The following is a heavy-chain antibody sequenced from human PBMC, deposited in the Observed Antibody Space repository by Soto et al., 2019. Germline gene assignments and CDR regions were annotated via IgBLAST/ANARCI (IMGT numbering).Heavy chain of an antibody. V-gene: IGHV1-69*02. CDR2: IIPILGIA. D-gene: IGHD1-26*01. CDR3: ASPQAQIIAGATDNYYYGMDV. J-gene: IGHJ6*02. Sequence: ASVKVSCKASGGTFSSYTISWVRQAPGQGLEWMGRIIPILGIANYAQKFQGRVTITADKSTSTAYMELSSLRSEDTAVYFCASPQAQIIAGATDNYYYGMDVWGQGTTVTVSS. CDR1: GGTFSSYT.